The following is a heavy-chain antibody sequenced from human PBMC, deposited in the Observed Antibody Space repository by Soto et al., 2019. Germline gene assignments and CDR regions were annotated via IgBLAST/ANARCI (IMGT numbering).Heavy chain of an antibody. J-gene: IGHJ4*02. CDR1: GFTVTNSY. CDR2: VYTSGRT. CDR3: ARAGFERLYFDQ. D-gene: IGHD1-1*01. V-gene: IGHV3-53*01. Sequence: EVQLVESGGDLIQPGGSLRLSCAASGFTVTNSYMAWVRQAPGKGLEWVSVVYTSGRTYHADSVKGRFTVSRDISTNMFGLQMNKLSAEDMATYYCARAGFERLYFDQWGRGTLVTVSS.